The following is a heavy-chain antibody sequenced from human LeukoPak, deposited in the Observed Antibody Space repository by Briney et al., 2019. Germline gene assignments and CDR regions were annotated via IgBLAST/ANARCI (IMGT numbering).Heavy chain of an antibody. Sequence: SGPTLVKPTPTLTLTCTFSGFSLSTSGVGVSWIRQPPGKALEWLALIYWNDDKRYSPSLKSRLTITKDTSKNQVVLTMTYMDPVDTATYYFARPIRRGYYDSSGYFDYWGQGTLVTVSS. CDR1: GFSLSTSGVG. J-gene: IGHJ4*02. V-gene: IGHV2-5*01. CDR3: ARPIRRGYYDSSGYFDY. CDR2: IYWNDDK. D-gene: IGHD3-22*01.